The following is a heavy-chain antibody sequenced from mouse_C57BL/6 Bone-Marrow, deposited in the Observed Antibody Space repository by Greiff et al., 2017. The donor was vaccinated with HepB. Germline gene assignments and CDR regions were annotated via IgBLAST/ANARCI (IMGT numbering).Heavy chain of an antibody. CDR3: ARGIHYYGSSCLYFGV. CDR1: GYTFTSYW. Sequence: QVQLQQPGTELVKPGASVKLSCKASGYTFTSYWMHWVKQRPGQGLEWIGNINPSNGGTNYNEKFKSKATLTVDKSSSTAYMQLSSLTSEDSAVYYCARGIHYYGSSCLYFGVWGTGPTLTVSS. CDR2: INPSNGGT. D-gene: IGHD1-1*01. J-gene: IGHJ1*03. V-gene: IGHV1-53*01.